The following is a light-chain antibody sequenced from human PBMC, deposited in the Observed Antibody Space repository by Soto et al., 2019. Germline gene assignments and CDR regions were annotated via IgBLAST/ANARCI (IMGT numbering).Light chain of an antibody. CDR3: QKYNNWPT. CDR1: QSVSSR. V-gene: IGKV3-15*01. CDR2: GAS. J-gene: IGKJ1*01. Sequence: EIVIRQSPATLAFARGERFTLSCRASQSVSSRLARYNQKPGPSPRLLIYGASTRDTGIPARFSGSGSGTEFTLTINSLQSEEVAVYFCQKYNNWPTFGQGTKVDNK.